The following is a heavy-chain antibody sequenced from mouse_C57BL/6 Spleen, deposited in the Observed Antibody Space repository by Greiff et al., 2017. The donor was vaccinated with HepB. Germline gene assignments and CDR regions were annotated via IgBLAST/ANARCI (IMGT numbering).Heavy chain of an antibody. J-gene: IGHJ2*01. CDR3: ARDHD. V-gene: IGHV5-4*01. CDR2: ISDGGSYT. CDR1: GFTFSSYA. Sequence: EVQRVESGGGLVKPGGSLKLSCAASGFTFSSYAMSWVRQTPEKRLEWVATISDGGSYTYYPDNVKGRFTISRDNAKNNLYLQMSHLKSEDTAMYYCARDHDWGQGTTLTVSS.